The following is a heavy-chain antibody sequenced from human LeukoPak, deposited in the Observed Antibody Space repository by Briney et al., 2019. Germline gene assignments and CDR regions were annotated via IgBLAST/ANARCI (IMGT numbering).Heavy chain of an antibody. CDR3: ARGTLNIPGEHGAFDY. D-gene: IGHD1-14*01. V-gene: IGHV3-9*01. Sequence: GGSLRLSCAASGFTFDDYAMHWVRQAPGKGLEWVSGISWNSVSINYADSVKGRFTISRDNAKNSLYLQMNSLRAEDTAVYYCARGTLNIPGEHGAFDYWGQGTLVTVSS. J-gene: IGHJ4*02. CDR1: GFTFDDYA. CDR2: ISWNSVSI.